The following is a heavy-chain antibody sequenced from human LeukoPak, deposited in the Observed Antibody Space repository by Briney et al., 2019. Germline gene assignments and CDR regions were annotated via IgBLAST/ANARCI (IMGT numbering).Heavy chain of an antibody. CDR3: ARDRYIAVPDY. CDR1: GFTFSDYY. J-gene: IGHJ4*02. Sequence: GGSLRLSCAASGFTFSDYYMSWIRQAPGKGLEWVSYISSSGSTIYYADSVKGRFTISRGNAKNSLYLQMNSLRAEDTAVYYCARDRYIAVPDYWGQGTLVTVSS. CDR2: ISSSGSTI. V-gene: IGHV3-11*04. D-gene: IGHD6-19*01.